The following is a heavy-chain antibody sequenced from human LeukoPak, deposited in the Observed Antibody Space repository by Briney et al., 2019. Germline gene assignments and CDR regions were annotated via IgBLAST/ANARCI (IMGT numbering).Heavy chain of an antibody. J-gene: IGHJ4*02. CDR3: ASPGIAAAGPFDY. CDR2: IIPILGIA. V-gene: IGHV1-69*04. Sequence: SVKVSCKASGGTFSSYAISWVRQAPGQGLEWMGRIIPILGIANYAQKFQGRVTMTRDTSISTAYMELSRLRSDDTAVYYCASPGIAAAGPFDYWGQGTLVTVSS. CDR1: GGTFSSYA. D-gene: IGHD6-13*01.